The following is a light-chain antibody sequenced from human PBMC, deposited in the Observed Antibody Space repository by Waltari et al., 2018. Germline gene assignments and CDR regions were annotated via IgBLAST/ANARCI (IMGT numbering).Light chain of an antibody. J-gene: IGKJ2*01. CDR3: QESYGLPYT. CDR1: YRIDNF. V-gene: IGKV1-39*01. Sequence: IQMTKSPTSLSASVGDRVPITCRSSYRIDNFLNWYQQKPGKAPKVLIYGASTLQSGVPSRFSGSGSGTDFTLTISSLQPEDFATYYCQESYGLPYTFGQGTKLEIK. CDR2: GAS.